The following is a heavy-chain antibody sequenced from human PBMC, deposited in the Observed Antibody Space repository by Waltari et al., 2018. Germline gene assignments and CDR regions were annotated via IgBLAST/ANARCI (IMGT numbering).Heavy chain of an antibody. CDR3: AKREGYYYDRSGYYYEF. D-gene: IGHD3-22*01. J-gene: IGHJ4*02. CDR1: GYSFSTSW. CDR2: VDPTDSHT. V-gene: IGHV5-10-1*01. Sequence: EVQLVQSGAEVKKPGESLRISCKGSGYSFSTSWITWGRQIPGKGLEWMGNVDPTDSHTNYSPSFQGHVTISADKSINTAYLQWSSLKASDTAIYYCAKREGYYYDRSGYYYEFWGQGTLVTVSS.